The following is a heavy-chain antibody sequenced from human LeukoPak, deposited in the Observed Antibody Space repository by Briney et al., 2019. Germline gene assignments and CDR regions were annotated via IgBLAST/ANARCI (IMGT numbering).Heavy chain of an antibody. V-gene: IGHV3-11*04. CDR2: ISSSGTTI. Sequence: GGSLRLSCAAAGFTFSDYYMRWVRQAPGKGLEWVAYISSSGTTIYYAASWKGRFTISRDNAKNSLYLQMNTLRAQVTALYYCAREAPPRGYSYGPNWFDPWGQGTLVTVSS. J-gene: IGHJ5*02. CDR3: AREAPPRGYSYGPNWFDP. CDR1: GFTFSDYY. D-gene: IGHD5-18*01.